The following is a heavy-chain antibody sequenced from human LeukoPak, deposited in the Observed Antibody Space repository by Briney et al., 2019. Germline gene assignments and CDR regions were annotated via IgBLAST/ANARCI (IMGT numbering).Heavy chain of an antibody. Sequence: ASVKVSCKASGYTFSSYGISWVRQAPGQGLEWMGWISGYNGNTNYVQKLQGRVTMTTDTSTSTAYMELRSLRSDDTAVYYCARAGPTGTTNHYCGMDVWGQGTTVTVSS. D-gene: IGHD1-1*01. CDR1: GYTFSSYG. CDR2: ISGYNGNT. CDR3: ARAGPTGTTNHYCGMDV. V-gene: IGHV1-18*01. J-gene: IGHJ6*02.